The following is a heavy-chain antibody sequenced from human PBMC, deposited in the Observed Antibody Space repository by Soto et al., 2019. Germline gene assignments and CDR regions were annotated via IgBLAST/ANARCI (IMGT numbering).Heavy chain of an antibody. Sequence: GGSLRLSCAASGFTFSSYGMHWVRQAPGKGLEWVAVIWYDGSNKYYAGSVKGRFTISRDNSKNTLYLQMNSLRAEDTAVYYCARDFRTIRGNWFDPWGQGTLVTVSS. V-gene: IGHV3-33*01. J-gene: IGHJ5*02. CDR1: GFTFSSYG. CDR2: IWYDGSNK. D-gene: IGHD1-1*01. CDR3: ARDFRTIRGNWFDP.